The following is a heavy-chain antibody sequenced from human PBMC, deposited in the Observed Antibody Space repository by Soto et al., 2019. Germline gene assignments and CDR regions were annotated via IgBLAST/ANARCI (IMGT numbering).Heavy chain of an antibody. CDR2: IYLNTGGT. D-gene: IGHD2-21*02. V-gene: IGHV1-2*02. Sequence: QVQLLQSGAEVKKPGASVKVSCKASGYTFTGYYMHWVRQAPGQGLEWMGYIYLNTGGTKYAQKFQGRVAMTRDTSISTAYMELSGLRSDDRAVYYCARVAYCGTDCYYYFDYWGQGTLVTVSS. J-gene: IGHJ4*02. CDR1: GYTFTGYY. CDR3: ARVAYCGTDCYYYFDY.